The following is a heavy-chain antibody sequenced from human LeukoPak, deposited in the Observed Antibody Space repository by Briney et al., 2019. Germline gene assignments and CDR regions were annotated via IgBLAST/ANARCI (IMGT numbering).Heavy chain of an antibody. V-gene: IGHV3-23*01. Sequence: GGSLRLSCAASGFTFSSYAMSWVRQAPGKGLEWVSAISGSGGSTYYADSVKGRFTIPRDNSKNTLYLQMNSLRAEDTAVYYCAKDHSSYYDSSGYFDYWGQGTLVTVSS. CDR3: AKDHSSYYDSSGYFDY. D-gene: IGHD3-22*01. CDR1: GFTFSSYA. CDR2: ISGSGGST. J-gene: IGHJ4*02.